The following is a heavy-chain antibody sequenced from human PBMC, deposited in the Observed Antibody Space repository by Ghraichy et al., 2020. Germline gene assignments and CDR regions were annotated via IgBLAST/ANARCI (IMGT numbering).Heavy chain of an antibody. J-gene: IGHJ3*02. CDR3: ARRVAVAGFGAFDI. CDR2: IYYSGST. Sequence: SETLSLTCTVSGGSISSSSYYWGWIRQPPGKGLEWIGSIYYSGSTYYNPSLKSRVTISVDTSKNQFSLKLSSVTAADTAVYYCARRVAVAGFGAFDIWGQGTMVTVSS. V-gene: IGHV4-39*01. D-gene: IGHD6-19*01. CDR1: GGSISSSSYY.